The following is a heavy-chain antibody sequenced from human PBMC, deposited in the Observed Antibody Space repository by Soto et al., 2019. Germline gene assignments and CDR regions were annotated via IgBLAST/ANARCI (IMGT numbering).Heavy chain of an antibody. Sequence: EVKLLDSGGGLVQTGGSLRLSCAASGFTFSSYAMGWVRQAPGKGLDWVSVISGSGGITYSADSVKGRFTISRDNSKNILYLQMNSLRAEDTAVYYCAKVIPDTGGYYYYSMDVWGQGTAVTGSS. V-gene: IGHV3-23*01. D-gene: IGHD5-18*01. CDR3: AKVIPDTGGYYYYSMDV. CDR1: GFTFSSYA. CDR2: ISGSGGIT. J-gene: IGHJ6*02.